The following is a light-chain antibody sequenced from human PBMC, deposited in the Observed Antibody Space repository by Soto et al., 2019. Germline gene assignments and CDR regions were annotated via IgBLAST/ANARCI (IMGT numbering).Light chain of an antibody. CDR3: QQYYSYPYT. Sequence: AIRMTQSPSSLSASTGDRVTITCRASPGIGTYLAWYQQKPGKAPKLLIYAASTLQSGVPSRFSGSGSETDFTLTITSLQSEDIATYYCQQYYSYPYTFGQGTKLEIK. V-gene: IGKV1-8*01. CDR2: AAS. J-gene: IGKJ2*01. CDR1: PGIGTY.